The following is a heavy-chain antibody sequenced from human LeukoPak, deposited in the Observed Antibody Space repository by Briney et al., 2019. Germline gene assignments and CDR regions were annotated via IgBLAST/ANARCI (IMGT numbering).Heavy chain of an antibody. J-gene: IGHJ6*02. CDR2: ISWNSVSI. CDR3: AREFVRYNSGPYYYYGMDV. V-gene: IGHV3-9*01. CDR1: GFTLDDYV. D-gene: IGHD6-19*01. Sequence: GGSLRLSCAASGFTLDDYVMHWVRQAPGKGLEWVSGISWNSVSIGYADSVKGRFTISRDNAKNSLYLQMNSLRAEDTAVYYCAREFVRYNSGPYYYYGMDVWGQGTTVTVSS.